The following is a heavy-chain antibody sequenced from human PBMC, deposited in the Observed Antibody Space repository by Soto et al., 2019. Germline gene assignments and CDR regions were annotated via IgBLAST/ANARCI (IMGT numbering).Heavy chain of an antibody. J-gene: IGHJ4*02. D-gene: IGHD6-13*01. V-gene: IGHV3-23*01. CDR3: AKRQGIGAAAKNFDF. Sequence: GGSLRLSCAASGFIFSNHAMSWVSQVPGKGLEWVSGISAGGNLIYYADSVRGRFTMSRDNSKNMLYLQMNSLRAEDTAVYFCAKRQGIGAAAKNFDFWGQGARVTVSS. CDR1: GFIFSNHA. CDR2: ISAGGNLI.